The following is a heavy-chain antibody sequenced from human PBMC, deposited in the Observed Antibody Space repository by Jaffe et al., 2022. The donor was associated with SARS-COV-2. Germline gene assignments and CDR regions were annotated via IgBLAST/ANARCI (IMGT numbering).Heavy chain of an antibody. CDR3: ANKADYGGNPRNDWYFDL. CDR2: ISYDGSNK. CDR1: GFTFSSYG. J-gene: IGHJ2*01. V-gene: IGHV3-30*18. Sequence: QVQLVESGGGVVQPGRSLRLSCAASGFTFSSYGMHWVRQAPGKGLEWVAVISYDGSNKYYADSVKGRFTISRDNSKNTLYLQMNSLRAEDTAVYYCANKADYGGNPRNDWYFDLWGRGTLVTVSS. D-gene: IGHD4-17*01.